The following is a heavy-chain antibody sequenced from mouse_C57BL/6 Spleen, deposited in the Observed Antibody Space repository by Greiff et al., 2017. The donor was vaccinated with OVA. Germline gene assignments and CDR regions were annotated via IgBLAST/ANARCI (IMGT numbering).Heavy chain of an antibody. Sequence: DVMLVESGPGLAKPSQTLSLTCSVTGYSITSDYWNWIRKFPGNKLEYMGYISYSGSTYYNPSLNSRISITRDTSKNQYYLQLNSVTTEDTATYYCARYGDDGYPHWYFDVWGTGTTVTVSS. CDR1: GYSITSDY. CDR3: ARYGDDGYPHWYFDV. J-gene: IGHJ1*03. CDR2: ISYSGST. V-gene: IGHV3-8*01. D-gene: IGHD2-3*01.